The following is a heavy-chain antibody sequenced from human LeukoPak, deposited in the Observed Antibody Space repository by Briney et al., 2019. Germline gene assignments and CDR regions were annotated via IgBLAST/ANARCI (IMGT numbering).Heavy chain of an antibody. V-gene: IGHV1-18*01. CDR2: ICAYNGNT. Sequence: AAVKVSCMASGYTFISYGISWVRQAPGQGLEWMGWICAYNGNTNYAQKLQGSVTITTDTSTSTAYMELRSLRSDDTAVYYCARASAPYYDFWSGYYLDYWGQGTLVTVSS. J-gene: IGHJ4*02. CDR3: ARASAPYYDFWSGYYLDY. D-gene: IGHD3-3*01. CDR1: GYTFISYG.